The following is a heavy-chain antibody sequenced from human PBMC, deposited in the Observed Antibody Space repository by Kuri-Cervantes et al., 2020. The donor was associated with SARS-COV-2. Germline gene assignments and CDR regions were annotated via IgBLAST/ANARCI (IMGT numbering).Heavy chain of an antibody. CDR2: IWYDGSNK. CDR3: AKDCSSTSCDDAFDI. Sequence: GGSLRLSCAASGFTFSSYGMHWVRQAPGKGLEWVAVIWYDGSNKYYADSVKGRFTISGDNSKNTLYLQMNSLRAEDTAVYYCAKDCSSTSCDDAFDIWGQGTMVTVSS. J-gene: IGHJ3*02. CDR1: GFTFSSYG. D-gene: IGHD2-2*01. V-gene: IGHV3-33*06.